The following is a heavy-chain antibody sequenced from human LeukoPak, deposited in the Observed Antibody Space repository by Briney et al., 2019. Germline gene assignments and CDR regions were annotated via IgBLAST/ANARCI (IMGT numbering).Heavy chain of an antibody. CDR2: ISGHNGNT. D-gene: IGHD3-10*01. CDR3: ARDLLRFGELLPEIYFDY. Sequence: ASVKVSCKASGYTFFNYGISWVRQAPGHGLEWMGWISGHNGNTNYAEKFQGRATMTTDTSTNTAYIELRSLRFDDTAVYYCARDLLRFGELLPEIYFDYWGQGTLVTVSS. CDR1: GYTFFNYG. J-gene: IGHJ4*02. V-gene: IGHV1-18*01.